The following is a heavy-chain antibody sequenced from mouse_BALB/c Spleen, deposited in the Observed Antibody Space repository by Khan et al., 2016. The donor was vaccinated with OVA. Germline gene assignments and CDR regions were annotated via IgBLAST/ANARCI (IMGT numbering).Heavy chain of an antibody. J-gene: IGHJ3*01. CDR1: GFTFSSYG. D-gene: IGHD2-1*01. Sequence: EVELVESGGDLVKPGGSLKLSCAASGFTFSSYGMSWVRQTPDKRLEWVATISSGGSYTYYPDSVKGRFTISRDLAKNTLYLQMSRLKSEDTAIYYCARRRDGNYSWFAYWGQGTLVTVSA. V-gene: IGHV5-6*02. CDR2: ISSGGSYT. CDR3: ARRRDGNYSWFAY.